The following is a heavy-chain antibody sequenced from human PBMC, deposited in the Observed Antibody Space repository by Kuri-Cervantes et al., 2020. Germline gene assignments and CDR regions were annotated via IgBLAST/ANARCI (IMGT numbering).Heavy chain of an antibody. CDR3: ARDTSGGYNWFDP. V-gene: IGHV4-59*01. D-gene: IGHD5-12*01. CDR2: VYYSGAT. CDR1: GGSITSYH. J-gene: IGHJ5*02. Sequence: SETLSLTCTVSGGSITSYHWSWIRQSPGKGLEWIGSVYYSGATNSNPSLKGRLTISVDTSKNQFSLTLTSVTAADTAVYYCARDTSGGYNWFDPWGQGTLVTVSS.